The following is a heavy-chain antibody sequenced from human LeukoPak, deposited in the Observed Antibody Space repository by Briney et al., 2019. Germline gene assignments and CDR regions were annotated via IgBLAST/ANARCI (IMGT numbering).Heavy chain of an antibody. CDR1: GGFISSSSYY. Sequence: SETLSLTCTVSGGFISSSSYYWGWIRQPPGKGLEWIGRIYTSGSTNYNPSLKSRVTMSVDTSKNQFSLKLSSVTAADTAVYYCARASREFYPWGQGTLVTVSS. J-gene: IGHJ5*02. V-gene: IGHV4-39*07. CDR3: ARASREFYP. CDR2: IYTSGST.